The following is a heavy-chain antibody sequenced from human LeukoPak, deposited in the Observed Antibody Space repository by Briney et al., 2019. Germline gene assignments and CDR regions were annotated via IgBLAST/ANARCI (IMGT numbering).Heavy chain of an antibody. Sequence: SETLSLTCAVYGGSFSGYYWSWIRQPPGKGLEWIGEINHSGSTNYNPSLKSRVTISVDTSKNQFSLKLSSVTAADTAVYYCARQWLVLHHFDYWGQGTLVTVSS. CDR3: ARQWLVLHHFDY. J-gene: IGHJ4*02. CDR2: INHSGST. D-gene: IGHD6-19*01. V-gene: IGHV4-34*01. CDR1: GGSFSGYY.